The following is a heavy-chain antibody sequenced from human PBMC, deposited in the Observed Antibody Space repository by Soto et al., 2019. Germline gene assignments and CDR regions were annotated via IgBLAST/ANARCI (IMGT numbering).Heavy chain of an antibody. V-gene: IGHV3-7*03. J-gene: IGHJ6*02. CDR3: ARDGGSSTPYYYYGMDV. CDR1: GFTFSSYW. CDR2: IKQDGSEK. D-gene: IGHD2-2*01. Sequence: GGSLRLSCAASGFTFSSYWMSWVRQAPGKGLEWVANIKQDGSEKYYVDSVKGRFTISRDNAKNSLYLQMNSLRAEDTAVYYCARDGGSSTPYYYYGMDVWGQGTTVTVSS.